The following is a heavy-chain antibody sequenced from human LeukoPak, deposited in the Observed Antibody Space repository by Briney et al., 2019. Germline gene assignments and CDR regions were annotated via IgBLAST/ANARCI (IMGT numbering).Heavy chain of an antibody. J-gene: IGHJ4*02. CDR2: IYTDATT. CDR1: GFSVTSNY. V-gene: IGHV3-53*01. D-gene: IGHD6-13*01. Sequence: GGSLRLSCAASGFSVTSNYMSWVRQAPGKGLEWVSTIYTDATTFYADSVNGRFTISGHNSKNTVYLQMNSLRAEDTAIYYCAKEGGLAYASPGEAQQQMVEDSRYGFDYWGQGTLVTVSS. CDR3: AKEGGLAYASPGEAQQQMVEDSRYGFDY.